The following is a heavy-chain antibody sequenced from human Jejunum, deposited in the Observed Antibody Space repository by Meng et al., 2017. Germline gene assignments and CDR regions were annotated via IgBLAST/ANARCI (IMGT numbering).Heavy chain of an antibody. CDR1: GFTFSDHL. D-gene: IGHD1-26*01. Sequence: RVELWGGLVKPGGSLGLSCAASGFTFSDHLMDWVRQAPGKGLEWVGRSRSKASGYTTEYAASVRGRFTVSRHDSENSLFLQMNSLKAEDTAVYYCAGGRPGSAPFDYWGRGTLVTVSS. CDR2: SRSKASGYTT. J-gene: IGHJ4*02. CDR3: AGGRPGSAPFDY. V-gene: IGHV3-72*01.